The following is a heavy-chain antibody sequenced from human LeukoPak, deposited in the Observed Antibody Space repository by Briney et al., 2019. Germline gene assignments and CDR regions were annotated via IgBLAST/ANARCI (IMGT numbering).Heavy chain of an antibody. CDR2: ISGSGGST. D-gene: IGHD2/OR15-2a*01. CDR1: GFTFSNYA. Sequence: GGSLRLSCVASGFTFSNYAMAWVRQAPGKGLEWVSAISGSGGSTYYADSVKGRFTISRDNSKNTLYLQMNSLRAEDTAIYYCARDLNTGMDVWGRGTTVTVSS. CDR3: ARDLNTGMDV. V-gene: IGHV3-23*01. J-gene: IGHJ6*02.